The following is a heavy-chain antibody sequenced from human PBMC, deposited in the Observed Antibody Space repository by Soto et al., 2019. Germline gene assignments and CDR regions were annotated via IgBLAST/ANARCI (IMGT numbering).Heavy chain of an antibody. CDR3: ARSMGLYCSGGSCYGGDGFDT. V-gene: IGHV4-59*01. Sequence: SETLSLTCTVTGSPISSYYRSWIRQPPGKRLARIGYIDYSGSTNYNPSLKSRVTIAVGTSKNQFSLKLSSVTAADTAVYYCARSMGLYCSGGSCYGGDGFDTRGQGTLVTVSS. D-gene: IGHD2-15*01. CDR2: IDYSGST. J-gene: IGHJ5*02. CDR1: GSPISSYY.